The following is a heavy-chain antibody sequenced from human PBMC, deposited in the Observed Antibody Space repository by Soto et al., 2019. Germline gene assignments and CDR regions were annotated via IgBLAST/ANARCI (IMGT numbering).Heavy chain of an antibody. CDR1: GFPFVTTD. J-gene: IGHJ5*02. V-gene: IGHV3-23*01. CDR3: VKNSGWFNT. Sequence: QLLQSGGGLVQPGGSLTLPCAASGFPFVTTDMSWVRQAPGEGLEWVLTIDGSGGITYYADSVKGRFTISRDNSRNTVYLQMNSLRGDDTALYYCVKNSGWFNTWGQGALVTVSS. D-gene: IGHD3-10*01. CDR2: IDGSGGIT.